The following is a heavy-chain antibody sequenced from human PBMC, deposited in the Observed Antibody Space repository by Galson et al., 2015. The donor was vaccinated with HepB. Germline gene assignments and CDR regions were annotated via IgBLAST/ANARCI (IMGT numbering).Heavy chain of an antibody. V-gene: IGHV3-23*01. CDR2: ISGSGGST. J-gene: IGHJ4*02. CDR3: AKGGGQLWLLFDY. CDR1: GFTFSSYA. D-gene: IGHD5-18*01. Sequence: SLRLSCAASGFTFSSYAMSWVRQAPGKGLEWVSAISGSGGSTYYADSVKGRFTISRDNSKNTLYLQMNSLRAEDTAVYYCAKGGGQLWLLFDYWGQGTLVTVSS.